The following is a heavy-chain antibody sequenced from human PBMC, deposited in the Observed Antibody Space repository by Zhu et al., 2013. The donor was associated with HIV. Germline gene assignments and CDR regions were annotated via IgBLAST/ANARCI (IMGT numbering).Heavy chain of an antibody. Sequence: QVQLAQSGAEVKKPGASVKVSCKVSGYIFTDYYMHWVRQAPGQGLEWMGWINPKSGGTNYAQKFQGRVTMTRDTSMSTAYMELSRLTSDDTAVYYCARERGIAVAGTRGYFDYVGPGNPGHRLL. CDR2: INPKSGGT. V-gene: IGHV1-2*02. J-gene: IGHJ4*02. CDR1: GYIFTDYY. D-gene: IGHD6-19*01. CDR3: ARERGIAVAGTRGYFDY.